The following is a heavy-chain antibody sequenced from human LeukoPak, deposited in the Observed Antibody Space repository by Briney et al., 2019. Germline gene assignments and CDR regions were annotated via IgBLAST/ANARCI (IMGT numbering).Heavy chain of an antibody. Sequence: EALKTSCTGYAHSFTSYWIGWVRHTPCKALERIGIISPPDSEPQTSPYFPGQVTLSAHKSISTAYLQWSSLKASDTAMYYCARGGYGWIYYYYGMDVWGQGTTVTVSS. CDR2: ISPPDSEP. D-gene: IGHD5-18*01. CDR3: ARGGYGWIYYYYGMDV. CDR1: AHSFTSYW. J-gene: IGHJ6*02. V-gene: IGHV5-51*01.